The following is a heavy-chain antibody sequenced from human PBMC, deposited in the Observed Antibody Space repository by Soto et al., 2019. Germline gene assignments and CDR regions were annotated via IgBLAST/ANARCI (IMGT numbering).Heavy chain of an antibody. CDR3: AKPLYSSSWVDP. D-gene: IGHD6-13*01. V-gene: IGHV3-23*01. CDR1: GFTFSSYA. Sequence: GSLRLSCAASGFTFSSYAMSWVRQAPGKGLEWVSAISGSGGSTYYADSVKGRFTISRDNSKNTLYLQMNSLRAEDTAVYYCAKPLYSSSWVDPWGQGTLVTVSS. J-gene: IGHJ5*02. CDR2: ISGSGGST.